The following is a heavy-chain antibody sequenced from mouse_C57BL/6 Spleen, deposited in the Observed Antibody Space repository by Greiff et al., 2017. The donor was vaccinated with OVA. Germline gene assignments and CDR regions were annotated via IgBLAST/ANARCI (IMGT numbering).Heavy chain of an antibody. CDR1: GYSITSGYY. CDR3: AGYSNSYWYFDV. Sequence: EVQLVESGPGLVKPSQSLSLTCSVTGYSITSGYYWNWIRQFPGNKLEWMGYISYDGSNNYNPSLKNRISITRDTSKNQFFLKLNSVTTEDTATYYCAGYSNSYWYFDVWGTGTTVTVSS. V-gene: IGHV3-6*01. CDR2: ISYDGSN. D-gene: IGHD2-5*01. J-gene: IGHJ1*03.